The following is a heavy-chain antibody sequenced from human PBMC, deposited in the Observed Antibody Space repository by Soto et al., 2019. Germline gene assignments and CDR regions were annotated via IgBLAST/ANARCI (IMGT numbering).Heavy chain of an antibody. Sequence: GGSRRLSWAASGFTFSNYAMYWVRQTPGKGLEWVSAITASGGSTYYADSVKGRFTISRDNSKNTMSLQMNSLRAEDRALYYCAKGSSRYYDSFDYWGQGTLVTVSS. CDR1: GFTFSNYA. D-gene: IGHD3-22*01. CDR2: ITASGGST. J-gene: IGHJ4*02. CDR3: AKGSSRYYDSFDY. V-gene: IGHV3-23*01.